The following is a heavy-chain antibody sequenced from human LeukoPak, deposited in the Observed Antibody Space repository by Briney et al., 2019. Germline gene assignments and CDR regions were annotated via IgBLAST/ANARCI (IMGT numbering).Heavy chain of an antibody. V-gene: IGHV3-33*06. CDR3: VKERGPFDAFDI. CDR1: GFTFSTYG. J-gene: IGHJ3*02. CDR2: IWSDGNNK. Sequence: GGSLRLSCAVTGFTFSTYGMHWVRQAPGKGLEWVAVIWSDGNNKFYADSVKGRFTFSRDNSRNTLSLQMNSLRAEDTAVYYCVKERGPFDAFDIWGQGTMVTVSS.